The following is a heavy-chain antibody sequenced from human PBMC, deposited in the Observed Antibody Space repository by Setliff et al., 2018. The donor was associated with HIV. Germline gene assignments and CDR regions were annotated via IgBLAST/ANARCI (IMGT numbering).Heavy chain of an antibody. CDR1: GGSISSYY. J-gene: IGHJ4*02. CDR3: ARGPTRFYFDY. Sequence: TSETLSLTCTVSGGSISSYYWSWIRQPPGKGLEWIGYIPYSGSTNYNPSLKSRVTILVDTSKNHFSLKLTSVTAADTAVYYCARGPTRFYFDYWGQGTLVTVSS. CDR2: IPYSGST. D-gene: IGHD1-1*01. V-gene: IGHV4-59*01.